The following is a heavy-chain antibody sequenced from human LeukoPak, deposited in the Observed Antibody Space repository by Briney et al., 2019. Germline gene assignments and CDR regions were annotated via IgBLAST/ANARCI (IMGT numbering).Heavy chain of an antibody. CDR1: GFTFSSYA. J-gene: IGHJ6*02. V-gene: IGHV3-30-3*01. D-gene: IGHD2-8*01. CDR3: ARDIRYCTNGVCYNYYYGMDV. Sequence: GGSLRLSCAASGFTFSSYAMHWVRQAPGKGLEWVAVIPYDGSNKYYADSVKGRFTISRDNSKNTLYLQMNSLRAEDTAVYYCARDIRYCTNGVCYNYYYGMDVWGQGTTVTVSS. CDR2: IPYDGSNK.